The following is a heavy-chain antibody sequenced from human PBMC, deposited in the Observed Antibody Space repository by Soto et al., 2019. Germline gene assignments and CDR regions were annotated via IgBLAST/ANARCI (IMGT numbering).Heavy chain of an antibody. CDR2: IYHRGIT. D-gene: IGHD2-15*01. V-gene: IGHV4-4*02. CDR3: ARVMGVASGGPLDR. CDR1: GVSITSPNR. Sequence: SEILSLTCAVSGVSITSPNRWSWLRRSPGKGRGWIGEIYHRGITNYIPCLGIPVSISIDKSKNHCPPQLTSVTAEDTAMYYCARVMGVASGGPLDRWGHGTPVTVRS. J-gene: IGHJ5*02.